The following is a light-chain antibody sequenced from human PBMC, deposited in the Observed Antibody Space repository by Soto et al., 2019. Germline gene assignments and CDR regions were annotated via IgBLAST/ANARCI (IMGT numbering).Light chain of an antibody. V-gene: IGKV1-39*01. Sequence: DIPMTQSPYSLSASVGDRVTITCRASQSISRYLNWYQQQPGKAPKLLIYAASSLQSRVPSRFSGSGSETDFTFTISSLQPEDFATYYCQQSNTIPYTFGQGTKLEIK. CDR1: QSISRY. J-gene: IGKJ2*01. CDR2: AAS. CDR3: QQSNTIPYT.